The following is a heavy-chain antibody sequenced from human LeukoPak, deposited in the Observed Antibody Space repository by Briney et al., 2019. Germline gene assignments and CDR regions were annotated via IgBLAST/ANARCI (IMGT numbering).Heavy chain of an antibody. CDR3: AKDIGPYSGSPGAFDI. V-gene: IGHV3-9*03. CDR2: ISWNSGSI. Sequence: GGSLRLSCAASGFAFSNYWMHWVRQAPGKGLEWVSGISWNSGSIGYADSVKGRFTISRDNAKNSLYLQMNSLRAEDMASYYCAKDIGPYSGSPGAFDIWGQGTMVTVSS. CDR1: GFAFSNYW. D-gene: IGHD1-26*01. J-gene: IGHJ3*02.